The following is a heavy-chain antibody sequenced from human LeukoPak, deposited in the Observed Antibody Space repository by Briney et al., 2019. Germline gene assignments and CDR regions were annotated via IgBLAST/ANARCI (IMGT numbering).Heavy chain of an antibody. CDR1: GGSIRSDY. CDR3: ARVLSQAFDI. Sequence: PSETLSLTCTVSGGSIRSDYWSWIRQPPGKGLEWIGYIYYSGNTNYNPSLKSRVTISVDTSKNQFSLKLSSVTAADTAVYYCARVLSQAFDIWGQGTMVTVSS. D-gene: IGHD2/OR15-2a*01. V-gene: IGHV4-59*01. J-gene: IGHJ3*02. CDR2: IYYSGNT.